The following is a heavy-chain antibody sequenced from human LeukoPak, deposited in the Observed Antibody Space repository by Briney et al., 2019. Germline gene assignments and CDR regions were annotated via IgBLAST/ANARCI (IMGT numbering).Heavy chain of an antibody. CDR2: INPNSGGT. D-gene: IGHD6-6*01. CDR1: GYTFTGYY. V-gene: IGHV1-2*02. Sequence: ASVKVSCKASGYTFTGYYIHWVRQAPGQGLEWMGWINPNSGGTNYAQKFQGRVTMTRDTSISTAYMELSRLRSDDTAVYYCARIGYSSSSFDFWGQGTLVTVSS. J-gene: IGHJ4*02. CDR3: ARIGYSSSSFDF.